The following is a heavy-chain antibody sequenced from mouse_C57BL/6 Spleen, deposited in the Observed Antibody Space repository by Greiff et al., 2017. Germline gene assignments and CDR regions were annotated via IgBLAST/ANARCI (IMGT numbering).Heavy chain of an antibody. CDR1: GYTFTDYE. CDR3: TRKEGLRGSYWFAY. J-gene: IGHJ3*01. D-gene: IGHD6-5*01. CDR2: IDPETGGT. V-gene: IGHV1-15*01. Sequence: QVQLQQSGAELVRPGASVTLSCKASGYTFTDYEMHWVKQTPVHGLEWIGAIDPETGGTAYNQKFKGKATLTADKSPSTAYMELRRLTSEDSAVYYGTRKEGLRGSYWFAYWGQGTLVTVSA.